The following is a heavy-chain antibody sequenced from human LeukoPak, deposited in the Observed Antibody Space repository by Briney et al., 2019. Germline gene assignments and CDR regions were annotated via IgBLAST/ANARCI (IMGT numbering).Heavy chain of an antibody. V-gene: IGHV3-30*18. D-gene: IGHD6-13*01. Sequence: GGSLRPSCAASGFTFSSYGMHWVRQAPGKGLEWVAVISYDGSNKYYADSVKGRFTISRDNSKNTLYLQMNSLRAEDTAVYYCAKDRGSSSWYYFDYWGQGTLVTVSS. J-gene: IGHJ4*02. CDR1: GFTFSSYG. CDR3: AKDRGSSSWYYFDY. CDR2: ISYDGSNK.